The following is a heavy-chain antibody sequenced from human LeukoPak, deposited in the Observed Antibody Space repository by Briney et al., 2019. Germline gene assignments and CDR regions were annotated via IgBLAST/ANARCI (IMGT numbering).Heavy chain of an antibody. CDR1: GGSVNSGSYY. V-gene: IGHV4-39*07. Sequence: SETLSLTCTVSGGSVNSGSYYWGWLRQPPGKGLEWIGSIYYSGSTYYDPSLKSRVTMSVDTSKNQFSLKLSSVTAVDTAVYYCAAYSKFASENHYNGIDYWGQGTLVTVSS. D-gene: IGHD2-8*01. J-gene: IGHJ4*02. CDR3: AAYSKFASENHYNGIDY. CDR2: IYYSGST.